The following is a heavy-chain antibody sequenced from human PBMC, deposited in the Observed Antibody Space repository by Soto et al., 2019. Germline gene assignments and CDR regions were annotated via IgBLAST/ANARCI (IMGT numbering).Heavy chain of an antibody. CDR2: IYYSGST. CDR3: ARGTMDRGYVYDY. J-gene: IGHJ4*02. CDR1: GGSISSYY. Sequence: PSETLSLTCTVSGGSISSYYWSWIRQPPGKGLEWIGYIYYSGSTNYNPSLKSRVTISVDTSKNQFSLKLSSVTAADTAVYYCARGTMDRGYVYDYWGQGTLVTVSS. D-gene: IGHD5-12*01. V-gene: IGHV4-59*01.